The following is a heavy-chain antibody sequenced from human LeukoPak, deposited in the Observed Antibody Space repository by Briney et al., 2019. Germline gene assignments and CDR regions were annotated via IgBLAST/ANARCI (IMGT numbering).Heavy chain of an antibody. CDR2: VSRSSDDT. Sequence: GGSLRLSCAASGFSFRSYAMIWVRQAPGEGLEWVSAVSRSSDDTYYADSVRGRFTVSRDNSRNTLYLHMSSLRAEDTAVYYCAKEEGTNCGGDCYYYMDFWGKGTTVTVSS. D-gene: IGHD2-21*01. J-gene: IGHJ6*03. CDR1: GFSFRSYA. CDR3: AKEEGTNCGGDCYYYMDF. V-gene: IGHV3-23*01.